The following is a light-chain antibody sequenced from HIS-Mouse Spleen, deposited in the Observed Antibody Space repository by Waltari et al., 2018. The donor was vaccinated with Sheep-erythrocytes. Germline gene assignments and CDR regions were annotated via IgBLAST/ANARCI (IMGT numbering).Light chain of an antibody. CDR3: QQLNSYPALT. V-gene: IGKV1-9*01. J-gene: IGKJ4*01. CDR2: AAS. Sequence: DIQLTQSQSFLSASVGHSVTITCRASQGISSYLAWYQQKPGKAPKLLIYAASTLQSGVPSRFSGSGSGTEFTLTISSLQPEDFATYYCQQLNSYPALTFGGGTKVEIK. CDR1: QGISSY.